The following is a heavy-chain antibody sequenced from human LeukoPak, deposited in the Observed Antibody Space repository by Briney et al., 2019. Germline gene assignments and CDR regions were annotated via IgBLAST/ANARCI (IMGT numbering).Heavy chain of an antibody. Sequence: PSETLSLTCAVYGGSFSGYYWSWIRQPPGKGLEWIGEINHSGSTNYNPSLKSRVTISLDTSKNQFSLKLSSVTAADTAVYYCARQRRIGGAVAGRIRAWFDPWGQGTLVTVSS. CDR3: ARQRRIGGAVAGRIRAWFDP. V-gene: IGHV4-34*01. CDR2: INHSGST. D-gene: IGHD6-19*01. CDR1: GGSFSGYY. J-gene: IGHJ5*02.